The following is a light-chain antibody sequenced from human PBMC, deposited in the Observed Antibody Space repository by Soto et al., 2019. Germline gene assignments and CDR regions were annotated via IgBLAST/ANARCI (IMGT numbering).Light chain of an antibody. CDR1: QSVSSSY. CDR2: GTS. J-gene: IGKJ1*01. CDR3: QQYGSSSWT. V-gene: IGKV3-20*01. Sequence: EIVLTQSPGTLSLSPGERATLPCRAIQSVSSSYLAWYQQKPGQAPRLLIYGTSSRATAIPDRFSGSGSGTDFTLTIIRLEPEDFAVYYCQQYGSSSWTFGQGAKVDIK.